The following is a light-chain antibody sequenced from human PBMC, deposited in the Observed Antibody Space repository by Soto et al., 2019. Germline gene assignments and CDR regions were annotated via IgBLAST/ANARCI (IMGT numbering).Light chain of an antibody. CDR2: DVS. J-gene: IGLJ3*02. CDR1: SSDVGGYNY. Sequence: QSALTQPASVSGSPGQSITIFCTGTSSDVGGYNYVSWYQQHPGKAPKLMIYDVSNRPSGVSNRFSGSKSGNTASLTISGLQAEDEADYYRSSYTSSSGVFGGGTKLTVL. V-gene: IGLV2-14*01. CDR3: SSYTSSSGV.